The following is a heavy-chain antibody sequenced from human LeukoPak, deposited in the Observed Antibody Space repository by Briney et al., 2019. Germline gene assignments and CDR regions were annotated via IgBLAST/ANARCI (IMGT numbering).Heavy chain of an antibody. CDR2: INPSGGST. J-gene: IGHJ5*02. Sequence: GASVTVSFKASGYTFTIYYMHWVRQAPGQGLEWMGIINPSGGSTSYAQKFQGRVTMTRDTSTSTVYMELSSLRSEDTAVYYCARGGSYYMSGGWFDPWGQGTLVTVSS. V-gene: IGHV1-46*01. CDR3: ARGGSYYMSGGWFDP. D-gene: IGHD1-26*01. CDR1: GYTFTIYY.